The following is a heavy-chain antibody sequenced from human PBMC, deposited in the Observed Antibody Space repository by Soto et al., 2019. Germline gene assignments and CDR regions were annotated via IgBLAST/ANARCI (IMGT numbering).Heavy chain of an antibody. CDR2: INPGNGNT. D-gene: IGHD3-3*01. CDR3: ARDGARITIFGVVYYFDY. V-gene: IGHV1-3*01. CDR1: GYSFTTYT. Sequence: SVKVSCKASGYSFTTYTMHWVRQAPGQRLEWMGWINPGNGNTKYSQKFQGRVTISRDTSASTAYMELSSLRSEDTAVYFCARDGARITIFGVVYYFDYWGQGTLVTVSS. J-gene: IGHJ4*01.